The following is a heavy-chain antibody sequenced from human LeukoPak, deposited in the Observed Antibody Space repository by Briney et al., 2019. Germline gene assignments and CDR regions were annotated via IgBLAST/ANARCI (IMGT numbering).Heavy chain of an antibody. CDR2: IIPILGIA. D-gene: IGHD6-13*01. J-gene: IGHJ6*02. V-gene: IGHV1-69*04. CDR3: VRVEGQHEYGMDV. CDR1: GGTFSSYA. Sequence: SVKVSCKASGGTFSSYAISWVRQAPGQGLEWMGRIIPILGIANYAQKFQGRVTITADKSTSTAYMELSSLRSEDTAVYYCVRVEGQHEYGMDVWGQGTTVTVSS.